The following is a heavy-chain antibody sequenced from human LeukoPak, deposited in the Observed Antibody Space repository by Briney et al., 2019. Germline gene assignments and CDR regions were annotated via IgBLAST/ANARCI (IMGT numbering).Heavy chain of an antibody. V-gene: IGHV4-39*01. CDR3: ARRRYYDSTGYFE. CDR2: IYHSGRT. D-gene: IGHD3-22*01. CDR1: GDYISSSSYY. J-gene: IGHJ1*01. Sequence: SETLSLTCAVSGDYISSSSYYWGWIRQSPGTGLEWIGDIYHSGRTYYNPSLKSRVAISIDTSKDQFSLGLRSMTTADTAVFYCARRRYYDSTGYFEWGRGTLVTVSS.